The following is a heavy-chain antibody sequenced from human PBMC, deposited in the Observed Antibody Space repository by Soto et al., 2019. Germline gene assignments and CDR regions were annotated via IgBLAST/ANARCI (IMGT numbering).Heavy chain of an antibody. CDR3: ARAVLLGHWFDP. V-gene: IGHV4-34*01. CDR2: INHSGST. Sequence: QVQLQQWGAGLLKPSETLSLTCAVYGGSFSGYYWSWIRQPPGKGLEWIGEINHSGSTNYNPSLKSRVTISVDTSKHQFSLKLSSVTDADTAVYDCARAVLLGHWFDPWGQGTLVTVAS. CDR1: GGSFSGYY. J-gene: IGHJ5*02. D-gene: IGHD2-8*02.